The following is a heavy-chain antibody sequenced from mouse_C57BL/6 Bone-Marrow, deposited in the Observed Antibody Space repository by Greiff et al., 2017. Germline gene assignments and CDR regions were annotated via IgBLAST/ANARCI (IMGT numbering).Heavy chain of an antibody. CDR2: ISGGGGNT. Sequence: EVQRVESGGGLVKPGGSLKLSCAASGFTFSSYTMSWVRQTPEKRLEWVATISGGGGNTYYPDSVKGRFTISRDNAKNTLYLQMSSLRSADTALYYCARQGQLPFAYWGQGTLVTVSA. CDR3: ARQGQLPFAY. CDR1: GFTFSSYT. J-gene: IGHJ3*01. V-gene: IGHV5-9*01. D-gene: IGHD6-1*01.